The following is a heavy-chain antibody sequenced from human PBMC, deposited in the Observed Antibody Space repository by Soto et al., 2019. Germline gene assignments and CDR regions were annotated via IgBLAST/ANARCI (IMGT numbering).Heavy chain of an antibody. J-gene: IGHJ5*02. CDR2: IYWDDDK. CDR1: GFSLTTSGVG. D-gene: IGHD6-13*01. CDR3: AHRPSAAAATRWFDP. Sequence: QITLKESGPTLVKPTQTLTLTCTFSGFSLTTSGVGVGWIRQPPGKALEWLALIYWDDDKRYSPSLRNRLTITKDTSKNQVVLTMTNMAPVDTATYSCAHRPSAAAATRWFDPWGQGTLVTVSS. V-gene: IGHV2-5*02.